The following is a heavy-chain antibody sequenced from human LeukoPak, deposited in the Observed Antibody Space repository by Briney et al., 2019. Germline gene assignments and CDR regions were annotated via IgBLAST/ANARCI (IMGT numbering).Heavy chain of an antibody. Sequence: SETLSLTCAVSGGSISSSNWWSWVRQPPGKGLEWIGEFYHSGSTNYNPSLKSRVTISVDKSKNQFSLKLSSVTAADTAVYYCARWGSARPNTDWWGIDYWGQGTLVTVSS. J-gene: IGHJ4*02. CDR3: ARWGSARPNTDWWGIDY. V-gene: IGHV4-4*02. D-gene: IGHD2-8*02. CDR2: FYHSGST. CDR1: GGSISSSNW.